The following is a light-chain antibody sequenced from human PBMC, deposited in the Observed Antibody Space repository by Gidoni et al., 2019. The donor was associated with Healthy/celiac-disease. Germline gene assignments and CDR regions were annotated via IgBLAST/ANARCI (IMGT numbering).Light chain of an antibody. CDR1: SLRSYY. CDR3: TSRDSSGNHHVV. V-gene: IGLV3-19*01. CDR2: GKN. J-gene: IGLJ2*01. Sequence: SSELTQDPAVSVALGQTVRITCQGDSLRSYYASWYQQKPGQAPVLVIYGKNNRPSGIPDRFSGSRSGPTASLTITGAQAEDAADYYCTSRDSSGNHHVVFGGGTKLTVL.